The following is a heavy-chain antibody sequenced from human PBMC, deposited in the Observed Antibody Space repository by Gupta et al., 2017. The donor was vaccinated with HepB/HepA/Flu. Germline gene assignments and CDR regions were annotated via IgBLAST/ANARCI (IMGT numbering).Heavy chain of an antibody. J-gene: IGHJ4*02. CDR3: VRDWISGGAGKVFDY. D-gene: IGHD6-19*01. CDR1: KFIFSNYL. CDR2: IRQDGGAT. Sequence: EVQLVQSGGGLVQPGGSLRLSCVASKFIFSNYLMTWVRQAPGEGLEWVATIRQDGGATYFVDSVKDRFTISRDNARNSVSLQMSSLRAEDTAVYYCVRDWISGGAGKVFDYWGQGTQVTVSS. V-gene: IGHV3-7*01.